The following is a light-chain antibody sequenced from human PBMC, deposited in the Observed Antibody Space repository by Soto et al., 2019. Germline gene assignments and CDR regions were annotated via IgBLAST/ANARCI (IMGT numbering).Light chain of an antibody. J-gene: IGKJ4*01. Sequence: DIQMTQSPSSLSASVGDRVNITCRASQNIRRYLNWYQQKQGKAPKLLIYATSSLQSVVPSRFSGSGSVADFTLTISSLQPVNFATYYCHQTSNIPFTFGGGNKVEN. V-gene: IGKV1-39*01. CDR1: QNIRRY. CDR3: HQTSNIPFT. CDR2: ATS.